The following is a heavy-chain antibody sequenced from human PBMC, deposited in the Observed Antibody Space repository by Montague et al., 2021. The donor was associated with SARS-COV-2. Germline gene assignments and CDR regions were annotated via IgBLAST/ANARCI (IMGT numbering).Heavy chain of an antibody. CDR2: IHPYGHT. J-gene: IGHJ4*02. Sequence: SETLSLTCEVDSGPLSAYYWSWVRQPPGKGLEWIGEIHPYGHTSYNPSLMSRVTLSLGTSNNPFSLKLTSVTAADTAVYYCARGLDHYKGGDYWGQGILVIVSS. CDR1: SGPLSAYY. D-gene: IGHD1-1*01. CDR3: ARGLDHYKGGDY. V-gene: IGHV4-34*01.